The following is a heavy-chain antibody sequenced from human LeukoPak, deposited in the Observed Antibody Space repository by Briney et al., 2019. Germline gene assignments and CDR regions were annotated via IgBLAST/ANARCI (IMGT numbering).Heavy chain of an antibody. D-gene: IGHD4-17*01. Sequence: SETLSLTCTVSGGSMSSSSYYWGWIRQPPGKGLEWIGCIFYSGRTYYNPSLKSRVTISVDTSKNQFSLKLSSVTAADTAVYYCATDYGDYVGYWGQGTMVTVSS. V-gene: IGHV4-39*02. CDR3: ATDYGDYVGY. J-gene: IGHJ3*01. CDR2: IFYSGRT. CDR1: GGSMSSSSYY.